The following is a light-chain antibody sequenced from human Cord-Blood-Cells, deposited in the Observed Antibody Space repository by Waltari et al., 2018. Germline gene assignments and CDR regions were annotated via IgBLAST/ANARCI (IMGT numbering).Light chain of an antibody. CDR3: AAWDDSLNGPV. Sequence: QSVLTQPPSVSEAPRQRVTISCSGSSSNIGNNAVNWYQQLPGKAPKLLIYSDDLRPSGVSDRFSGSKSGPSASLAISGLQSEDEADYYCAAWDDSLNGPVFGGGTKLTVL. J-gene: IGLJ3*02. V-gene: IGLV1-36*01. CDR1: SSNIGNNA. CDR2: SDD.